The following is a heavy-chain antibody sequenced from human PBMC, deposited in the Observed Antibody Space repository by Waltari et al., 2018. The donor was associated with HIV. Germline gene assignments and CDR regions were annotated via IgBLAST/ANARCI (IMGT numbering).Heavy chain of an antibody. V-gene: IGHV1-24*01. D-gene: IGHD5-18*01. Sequence: QVQLVQSGAEVKKPGASVKVSCKVSGYTLTELSMHWVRQAPGKGLEWMGGVDPEEGETIYAQKFQGRVTMTEDTSTDTAYMELSSLRSEDTAVYYCATDLVDTAMGYWYFDLWGRGTLVTVSS. CDR1: GYTLTELS. J-gene: IGHJ2*01. CDR3: ATDLVDTAMGYWYFDL. CDR2: VDPEEGET.